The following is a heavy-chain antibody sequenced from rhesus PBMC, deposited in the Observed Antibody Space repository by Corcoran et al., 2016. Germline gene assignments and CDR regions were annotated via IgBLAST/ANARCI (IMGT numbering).Heavy chain of an antibody. V-gene: IGHV4S9*01. J-gene: IGHJ4*01. Sequence: QVQLQESGPGLVKPSETLSLTCAVSGASISDSYYWNWIRQPPGKGLEWIGNIYGSRASTYYNPSLKRRVTMSKDTSKNQFSLKLGSVTAADAAVYYCARGVGRGWGQGVLVTVSS. CDR1: GASISDSYY. CDR3: ARGVGRG. CDR2: IYGSRAST. D-gene: IGHD2-21*01.